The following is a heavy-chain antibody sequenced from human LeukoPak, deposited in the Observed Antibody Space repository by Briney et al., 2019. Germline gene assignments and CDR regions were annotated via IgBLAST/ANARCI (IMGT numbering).Heavy chain of an antibody. J-gene: IGHJ4*02. V-gene: IGHV3-21*01. Sequence: GGSLRLSCAASGFTFSSYSMNWVRQAPGKGLEWVSSISSSSSYIYYADSVKGRFTISRDNAKNSLYLQMNSLRAEDTAVYYCARLGPPPPTPAGVDYWGQGTLVTVSS. CDR1: GFTFSSYS. CDR3: ARLGPPPPTPAGVDY. D-gene: IGHD2-15*01. CDR2: ISSSSSYI.